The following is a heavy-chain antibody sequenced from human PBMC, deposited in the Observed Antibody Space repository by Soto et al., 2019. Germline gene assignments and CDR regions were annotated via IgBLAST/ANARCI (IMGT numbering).Heavy chain of an antibody. CDR3: ATRITVFGLLIHPFDP. J-gene: IGHJ5*02. D-gene: IGHD3-3*01. CDR1: GGSVNGYY. CDR2: INHTGGT. V-gene: IGHV4-34*01. Sequence: SETLSLTCAVYGGSVNGYYWNWIRQPPGEGLEWIGEINHTGGTHYNPSLKSRGTMSVKTSKNQFSLRLSSVTAADKSIYYCATRITVFGLLIHPFDPWGQGTQVTVSS.